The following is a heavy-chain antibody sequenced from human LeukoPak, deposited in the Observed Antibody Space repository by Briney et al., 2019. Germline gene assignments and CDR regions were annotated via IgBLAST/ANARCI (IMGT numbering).Heavy chain of an antibody. V-gene: IGHV1-18*01. D-gene: IGHD1-1*01. Sequence: ASVKVSCKASGYTFTSYGIGWVRQAPGQGLEWMGWISAYNGNTNYAQKLQGRVTMTTDTSTSTAYMELRSLRSDDTAVYYCARDRTTGTTLPFDYWGQGTLVTVSS. J-gene: IGHJ4*02. CDR3: ARDRTTGTTLPFDY. CDR2: ISAYNGNT. CDR1: GYTFTSYG.